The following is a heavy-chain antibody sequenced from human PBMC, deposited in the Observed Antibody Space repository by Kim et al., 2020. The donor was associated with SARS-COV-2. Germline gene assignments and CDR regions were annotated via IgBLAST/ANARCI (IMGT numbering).Heavy chain of an antibody. J-gene: IGHJ4*02. Sequence: YARKLQGRVTMATDTSTSTAYMELRSLRSDDTAVYYCASPRIAAAGTFDYWGQGTLVTVSS. CDR3: ASPRIAAAGTFDY. D-gene: IGHD6-13*01. V-gene: IGHV1-18*01.